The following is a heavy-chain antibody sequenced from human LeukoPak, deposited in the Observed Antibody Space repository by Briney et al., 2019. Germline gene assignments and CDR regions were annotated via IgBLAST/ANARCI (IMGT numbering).Heavy chain of an antibody. CDR2: IYTSGST. J-gene: IGHJ6*03. CDR3: ARLRRFTYYYYYYMDV. D-gene: IGHD5-12*01. V-gene: IGHV4-4*09. CDR1: GGSISSYY. Sequence: SETLSLTCTVSGGSISSYYRSWIRQPPGKGLEWIGYIYTSGSTNYNPSLKSRVTISVDTSKNQFSLKLSSVTAADTAVYYCARLRRFTYYYYYYMDVWGKGTTVTVSS.